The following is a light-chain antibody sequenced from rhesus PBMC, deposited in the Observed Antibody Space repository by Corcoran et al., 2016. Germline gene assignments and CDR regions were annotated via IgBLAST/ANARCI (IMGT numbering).Light chain of an antibody. CDR1: QGITND. J-gene: IGKJ4*01. CDR3: QHYYSIPLT. CDR2: EAS. Sequence: DIQMTQSPSSLSASVGDRVTITCRASQGITNDLAWYQQKPGETPKLLFYEASSLHNGIPSRFSGSGSGTDFTLTISSLQPEDFATYYCQHYYSIPLTFGGGTKVEIK. V-gene: IGKV1-25*01.